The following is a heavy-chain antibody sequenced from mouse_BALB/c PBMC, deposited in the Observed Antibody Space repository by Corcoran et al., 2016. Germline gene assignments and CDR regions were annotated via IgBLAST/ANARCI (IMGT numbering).Heavy chain of an antibody. J-gene: IGHJ4*01. CDR2: INTYTGEP. Sequence: QIQLVQSGHELKKPGETVKISCKASGYTFTNYGMNWVKQAPGKGLKWMGWINTYTGEPTYADDFKGRFAFSLETSASTAYLQINNLKNEDMATYFCAREPYAMYYWGQGTSVTVSS. CDR1: GYTFTNYG. V-gene: IGHV9-1*02. CDR3: AREPYAMYY.